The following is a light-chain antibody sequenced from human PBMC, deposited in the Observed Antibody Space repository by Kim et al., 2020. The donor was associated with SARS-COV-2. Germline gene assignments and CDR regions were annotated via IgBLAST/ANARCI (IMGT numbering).Light chain of an antibody. J-gene: IGKJ1*01. CDR3: QQSLYTHAWT. Sequence: GDRVTITCRASQSISTYLNWYLQKPGKAPELLIYAASSLQSGVPSRFSGGGSGTDFTLTITGLQPEDFATYYCQQSLYTHAWTFGQGTKVDIK. CDR1: QSISTY. CDR2: AAS. V-gene: IGKV1-39*01.